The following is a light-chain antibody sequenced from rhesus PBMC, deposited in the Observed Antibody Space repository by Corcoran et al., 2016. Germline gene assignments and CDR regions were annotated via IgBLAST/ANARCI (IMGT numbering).Light chain of an antibody. Sequence: DIQMTQSPSSLSASVGDTVTITCQASQGISSWLAWYQQKPGKAPKLLLYKASSWQVGVPSRFSGSGSGTYFTLTISSLQPEDVASYYCLQYYSRPYSFGQGTKVEIK. CDR2: KAS. V-gene: IGKV1-22*01. CDR1: QGISSW. CDR3: LQYYSRPYS. J-gene: IGKJ2*01.